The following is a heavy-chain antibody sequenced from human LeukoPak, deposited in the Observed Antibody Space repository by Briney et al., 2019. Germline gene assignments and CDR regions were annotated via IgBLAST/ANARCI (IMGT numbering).Heavy chain of an antibody. V-gene: IGHV3-64D*06. CDR1: GFTFSTYA. CDR3: LKDGVGGWFFDY. Sequence: GGSLRLSCSASGFTFSTYAMHWVRQAPGKGLEYVSAITHDGVYTHYADSVKGRLTISRDDSKNTLFLQMSSLKPEDTAVYYCLKDGVGGWFFDYWGQGTLVTVSS. D-gene: IGHD2-15*01. J-gene: IGHJ4*02. CDR2: ITHDGVYT.